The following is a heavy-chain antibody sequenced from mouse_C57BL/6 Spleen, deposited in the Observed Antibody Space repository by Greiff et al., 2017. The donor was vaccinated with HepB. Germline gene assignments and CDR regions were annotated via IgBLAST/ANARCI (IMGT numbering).Heavy chain of an antibody. V-gene: IGHV1-26*01. CDR3: ARELGRSFFAY. J-gene: IGHJ3*01. Sequence: EVQLQQSGPELVKPGASVKISCKASGYTFTDYYMNWVKQSHGKSLEWIGDINPNNGGTSYNQKFKGKATLTVDKSSSTAYMELRSLTSEDSAVYYCARELGRSFFAYWGQGTLVTVSA. CDR1: GYTFTDYY. D-gene: IGHD4-1*01. CDR2: INPNNGGT.